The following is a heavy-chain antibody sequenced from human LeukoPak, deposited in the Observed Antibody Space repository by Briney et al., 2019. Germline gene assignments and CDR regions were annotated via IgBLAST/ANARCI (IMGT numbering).Heavy chain of an antibody. V-gene: IGHV4-30-2*01. Sequence: SQTLSLTCAVCGGSISSGGYSWSWIRQPPGKGLEWIGYIYHSGSTYYNPSLKSRVTISVDRSKNQFSLKLSSVTAADTAVYYCARAGGYDSGWYFDLWGRGTLVTVSS. J-gene: IGHJ2*01. CDR3: ARAGGYDSGWYFDL. D-gene: IGHD5-12*01. CDR2: IYHSGST. CDR1: GGSISSGGYS.